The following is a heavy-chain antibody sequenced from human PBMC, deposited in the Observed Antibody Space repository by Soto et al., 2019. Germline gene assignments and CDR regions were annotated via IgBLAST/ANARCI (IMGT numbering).Heavy chain of an antibody. CDR2: IIPIFGTA. Sequence: QVQLVQSGAEVKKPGSSVKVSCKASGGTYSSYAITWVLQAPGQGLEWMGGIIPIFGTANYAQKFQARVTITADESTSTAYMELSSLRSEDTAVYYCARDRGPSSGYYPYWFDPRGQGTLVTVSS. J-gene: IGHJ5*02. CDR1: GGTYSSYA. CDR3: ARDRGPSSGYYPYWFDP. D-gene: IGHD3-22*01. V-gene: IGHV1-69*12.